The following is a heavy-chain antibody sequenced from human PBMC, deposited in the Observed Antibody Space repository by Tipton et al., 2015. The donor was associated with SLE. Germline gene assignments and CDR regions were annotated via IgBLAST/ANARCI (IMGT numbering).Heavy chain of an antibody. Sequence: TLSLTCTVSGGSLSSYYWSWIRQPAGKGLEWIGRIYASGSTEYNPSLKSRVTFSLDTSKNQFSLKLSSVTVADTAVYFCARLRKTVTLTPYFYYYGMDVWGQGIPVTVSS. V-gene: IGHV4-4*07. CDR3: ARLRKTVTLTPYFYYYGMDV. D-gene: IGHD3-9*01. CDR1: GGSLSSYY. J-gene: IGHJ6*02. CDR2: IYASGST.